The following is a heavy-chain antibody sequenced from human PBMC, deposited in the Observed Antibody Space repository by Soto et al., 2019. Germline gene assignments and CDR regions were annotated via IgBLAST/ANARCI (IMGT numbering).Heavy chain of an antibody. CDR3: ARCRYGLYYYYYYGMDV. CDR1: GFTFSSYA. D-gene: IGHD5-18*01. Sequence: GGSLRLSCSGSGFTFSSYAMHWVRQAPGKGLEWVAVISYDGSNKYYADSVKGRFTISRDNSKNTLYLQMNSLRAEDTAVYYCARCRYGLYYYYYYGMDVWGQGTTVTVSS. J-gene: IGHJ6*02. CDR2: ISYDGSNK. V-gene: IGHV3-30-3*01.